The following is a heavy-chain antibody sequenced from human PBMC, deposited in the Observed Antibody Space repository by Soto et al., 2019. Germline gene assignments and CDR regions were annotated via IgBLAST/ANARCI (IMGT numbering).Heavy chain of an antibody. Sequence: QVQLQESGPGLVKPSQTLSLTCTVSGGSISSDAYHWSWIRQQPGKGLKWIACLHSSGSTYNTYYSPSLKSRVTISVDTSENQFSLRLTSVTAADTAVYYCARDPRDGYGHFDYWGQGTLVTVSS. D-gene: IGHD5-18*01. J-gene: IGHJ4*02. CDR2: LHSSGSTYNT. V-gene: IGHV4-31*03. CDR1: GGSISSDAYH. CDR3: ARDPRDGYGHFDY.